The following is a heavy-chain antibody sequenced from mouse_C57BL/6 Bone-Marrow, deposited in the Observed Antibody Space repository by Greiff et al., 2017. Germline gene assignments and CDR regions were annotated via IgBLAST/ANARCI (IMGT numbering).Heavy chain of an antibody. J-gene: IGHJ2*01. CDR3: TSPYYYGSSYGY. D-gene: IGHD1-1*01. CDR2: IDPEDGDT. V-gene: IGHV14-1*01. Sequence: VQLQQSGAELVRPGASVKLSCTASGFNIKDYYMHWVKQRPEQGLEWIGRIDPEDGDTEYAPKFQGKATMTADTSSNTAYLQLSSLTSEDTAVYYCTSPYYYGSSYGYWGQGTTLTVSS. CDR1: GFNIKDYY.